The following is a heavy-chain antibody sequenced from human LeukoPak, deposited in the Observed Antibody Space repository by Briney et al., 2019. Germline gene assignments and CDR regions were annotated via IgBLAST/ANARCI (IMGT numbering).Heavy chain of an antibody. J-gene: IGHJ5*02. D-gene: IGHD2-21*02. Sequence: PGGSLRLSCAASDFTFSIYGMHWVRQAPGKGLEWVAFIRYDSTDKFYADSVKGRFTISRDNAKNSLYLQMNSLRAEDMAVYYCAREVAYCGGDCSGGWFDPWGQGTLVTVSS. CDR1: DFTFSIYG. CDR2: IRYDSTDK. V-gene: IGHV3-30*02. CDR3: AREVAYCGGDCSGGWFDP.